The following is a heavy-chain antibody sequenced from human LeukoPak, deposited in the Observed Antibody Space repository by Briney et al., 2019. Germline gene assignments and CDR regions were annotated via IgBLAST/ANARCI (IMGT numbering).Heavy chain of an antibody. V-gene: IGHV3-30*02. CDR3: AKDIRRYCSGGSCYFNY. CDR2: IWYDGSNE. Sequence: GGSLRLSCAASGFSFSSYAMPWVRQAPGKGLEWLAIIWYDGSNEYYVDSVKGRFTISRDNAKNSLYLQMNSLRAEDTALYYCAKDIRRYCSGGSCYFNYWGQGTLVTVSS. D-gene: IGHD2-15*01. CDR1: GFSFSSYA. J-gene: IGHJ4*02.